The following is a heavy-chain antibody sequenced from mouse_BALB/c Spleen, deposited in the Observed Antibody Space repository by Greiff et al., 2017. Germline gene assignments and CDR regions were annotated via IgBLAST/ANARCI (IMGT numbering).Heavy chain of an antibody. V-gene: IGHV5-9-1*01. CDR2: ISSGGSYT. D-gene: IGHD2-2*01. CDR1: GFTFSSYA. J-gene: IGHJ1*01. CDR3: AIYYGYDEGV. Sequence: EVMLVESGGGLVKPGGSLKLSCAASGFTFSSYAMSWVRQTPEKRLEWVATISSGGSYTYYPDSVKGRFTISRDNAKNTLYLQMSSLRSEDTAMYYCAIYYGYDEGVWGAGTTVTVSS.